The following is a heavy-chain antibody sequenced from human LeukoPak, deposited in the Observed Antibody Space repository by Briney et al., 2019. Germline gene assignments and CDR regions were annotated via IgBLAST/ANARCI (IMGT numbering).Heavy chain of an antibody. D-gene: IGHD3-10*01. CDR3: ASSGSSASGGGAYYFDY. CDR2: INPSGGST. CDR1: GYTFTSYY. Sequence: ASVKVSCKASGYTFTSYYMHWVRQAPGQGLEWMGIINPSGGSTSYAQKFRGRVTMTRDTSTSTVYMELSSLRSEDTAVYYCASSGSSASGGGAYYFDYWGQGTLVTVSS. V-gene: IGHV1-46*01. J-gene: IGHJ4*02.